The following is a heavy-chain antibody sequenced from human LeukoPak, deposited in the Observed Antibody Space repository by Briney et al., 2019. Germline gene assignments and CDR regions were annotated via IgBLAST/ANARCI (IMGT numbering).Heavy chain of an antibody. CDR1: GDSLNDYY. Sequence: SETLSLNCTLYGDSLNDYYRRSTRKPPGKGPARSGAINHRGGTICSPSLWRRLTLSIDTSKNQLYLQLTSVTAPDTGVYFCARVSDFMISFGGLISYFDFWGPGALVTVSS. J-gene: IGHJ4*02. CDR2: INHRGGT. D-gene: IGHD3-16*02. CDR3: ARVSDFMISFGGLISYFDF. V-gene: IGHV4-34*01.